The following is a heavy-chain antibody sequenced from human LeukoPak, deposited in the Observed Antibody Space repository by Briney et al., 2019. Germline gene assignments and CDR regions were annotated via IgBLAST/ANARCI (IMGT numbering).Heavy chain of an antibody. CDR2: ISGSGGIT. D-gene: IGHD6-19*01. J-gene: IGHJ2*01. CDR1: GFTFSNYA. V-gene: IGHV3-23*01. CDR3: AKAVAGYWYFDL. Sequence: PGGSLRLSYVASGFTFSNYAMTWVRQAPGKGLEWVSDISGSGGITYYADSVRGRLTISRDNSLNTLYLQMNSLRAEDTAVYYCAKAVAGYWYFDLWGRGTLLTVSS.